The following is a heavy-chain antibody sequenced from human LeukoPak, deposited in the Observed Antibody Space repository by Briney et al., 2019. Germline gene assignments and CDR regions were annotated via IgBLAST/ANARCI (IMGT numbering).Heavy chain of an antibody. D-gene: IGHD2-15*01. J-gene: IGHJ4*01. CDR1: GFPFSGYS. V-gene: IGHV3-21*01. Sequence: GGSLRLSCAASGFPFSGYSMNWVRQAPGKGVEWVSSIGSSSSYIYYADSLKGRFTISRDNARNSLYLQMNSLRAEDTAVYYCARVVGYCSGCSCYSDYWGHGTLVTVSS. CDR3: ARVVGYCSGCSCYSDY. CDR2: IGSSSSYI.